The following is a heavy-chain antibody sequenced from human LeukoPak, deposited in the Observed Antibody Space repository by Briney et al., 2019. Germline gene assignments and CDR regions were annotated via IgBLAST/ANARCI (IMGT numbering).Heavy chain of an antibody. Sequence: PGGSLRLSCAASGFTFSSYAMSWVCQAPGKGLEWVSAISGSGGSTYYADSVKGRFTISRDNSKNTLYLQMNSLRAEDTAVYYCAKSMVVVVVPAAYSLDYWGQGTLVTVSS. D-gene: IGHD2-2*01. CDR1: GFTFSSYA. J-gene: IGHJ4*02. V-gene: IGHV3-23*01. CDR3: AKSMVVVVVPAAYSLDY. CDR2: ISGSGGST.